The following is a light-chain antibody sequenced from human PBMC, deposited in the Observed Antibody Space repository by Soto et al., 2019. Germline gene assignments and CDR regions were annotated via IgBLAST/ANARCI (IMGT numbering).Light chain of an antibody. Sequence: QSALTQPASVSGSPGQSVTISCTGTSSDVGGYNYVSWYQQHPGKAPKLMIYEVSNRPSGDSNRFSGYKSANTASLTISGRQEEEDADYYCRSFTGRGILVVFGGGTTLTVL. CDR1: SSDVGGYNY. V-gene: IGLV2-14*01. CDR3: RSFTGRGILVV. J-gene: IGLJ2*01. CDR2: EVS.